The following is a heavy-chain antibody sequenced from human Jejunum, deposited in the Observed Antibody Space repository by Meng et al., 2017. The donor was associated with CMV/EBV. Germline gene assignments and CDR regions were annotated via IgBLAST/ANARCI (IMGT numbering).Heavy chain of an antibody. CDR3: AKDSGYSYGYGLDY. CDR1: GFTFSSYG. J-gene: IGHJ4*02. V-gene: IGHV3-30*02. Sequence: SGFTFSSYGMPWVRQAPGKGLEWVAFIRYDGSNKYYADSVKGRFTISRDNSKNTLYLQMNSLRAEDTAVYYCAKDSGYSYGYGLDYWGQGTLVTVSS. D-gene: IGHD5-18*01. CDR2: IRYDGSNK.